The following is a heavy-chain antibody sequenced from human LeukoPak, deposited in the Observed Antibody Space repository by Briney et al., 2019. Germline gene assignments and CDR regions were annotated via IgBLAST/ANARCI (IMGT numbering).Heavy chain of an antibody. V-gene: IGHV3-23*01. Sequence: GGSLRLSCAASGFTFSSYSMSWVRQAPGKGLEWVSSISASGGSTNYADSVKGRFTISRDNSKNTVYLQMNSLRAEDTAVYYCAKVMKGSERLTMVRGVIIKTAGLYYMDVWGKGTTVTVSS. CDR3: AKVMKGSERLTMVRGVIIKTAGLYYMDV. J-gene: IGHJ6*03. D-gene: IGHD3-10*01. CDR1: GFTFSSYS. CDR2: ISASGGST.